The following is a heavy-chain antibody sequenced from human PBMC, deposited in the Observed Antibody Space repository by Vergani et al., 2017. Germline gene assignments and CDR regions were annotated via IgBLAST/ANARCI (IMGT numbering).Heavy chain of an antibody. V-gene: IGHV1-2*02. CDR2: INPNSGGT. Sequence: QVQLVQSGAEVKKPGSSVKVSCKASGGTFSSYPISWVRQAPGQGLEWMGWINPNSGGTNYAQNFQGRVTMTRDTSISTAYMELSRLRSDDTAVYYCARGQWLPTLSFDYWGQGTLVTVSS. J-gene: IGHJ4*02. D-gene: IGHD6-19*01. CDR3: ARGQWLPTLSFDY. CDR1: GGTFSSYP.